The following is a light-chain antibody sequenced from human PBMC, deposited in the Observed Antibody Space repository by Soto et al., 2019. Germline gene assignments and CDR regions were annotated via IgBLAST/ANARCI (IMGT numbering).Light chain of an antibody. Sequence: SYELTQPLSVSVALGQTARISCGGNNIGSKNVHWYQQKPGQAPVLVIYRDSNRPSGIPERFSGSNSGNTATLTISRAQAGDEAEYYCQVWDSSVVFGGGTKVTVL. J-gene: IGLJ2*01. CDR3: QVWDSSVV. CDR1: NIGSKN. CDR2: RDS. V-gene: IGLV3-9*01.